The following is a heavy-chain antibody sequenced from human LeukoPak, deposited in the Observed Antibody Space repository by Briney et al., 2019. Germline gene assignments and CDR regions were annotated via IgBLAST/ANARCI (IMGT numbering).Heavy chain of an antibody. Sequence: PGGSLRLSCAASGFTFSSYGMHWVRQAPGKGLEWVAVILYDGSNKYYADSVKGRFTISRDNSKNTLYLQMNSLRAEDTAVYYCAKAYIELELLGYWGQGTLVTVSS. CDR2: ILYDGSNK. D-gene: IGHD1-7*01. J-gene: IGHJ4*02. CDR3: AKAYIELELLGY. V-gene: IGHV3-30*18. CDR1: GFTFSSYG.